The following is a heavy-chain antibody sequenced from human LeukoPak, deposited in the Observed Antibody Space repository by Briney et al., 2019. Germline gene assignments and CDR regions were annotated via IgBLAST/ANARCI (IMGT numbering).Heavy chain of an antibody. CDR3: ATEYYGAYNF. D-gene: IGHD4-17*01. V-gene: IGHV3-15*01. CDR1: GFTFNNAW. Sequence: GGSLRLSCSASGFTFNNAWMSWVRQAPGKGLEWVGRIKSKSDGGTTDYAAPVKGRFTISRDDSKNTLYLQMNSLKTEDTAVYFCATEYYGAYNFWGQGTLVTVPS. CDR2: IKSKSDGGTT. J-gene: IGHJ4*02.